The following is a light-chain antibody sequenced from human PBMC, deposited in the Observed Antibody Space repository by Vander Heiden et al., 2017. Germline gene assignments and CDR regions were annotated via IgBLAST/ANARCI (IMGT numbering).Light chain of an antibody. CDR1: NIGSKS. CDR3: QVSDSSSDHPI. J-gene: IGLJ2*01. Sequence: SYWLTQPPPVSVAPGQTARITWGGNNIGSKSVYWYQQKPGQAPVLVVYDDSDRPSGIPERFSGSNSGKTATLTISRVEAGDEADYYCQVSDSSSDHPIFGGGTKLTVL. CDR2: DDS. V-gene: IGLV3-21*02.